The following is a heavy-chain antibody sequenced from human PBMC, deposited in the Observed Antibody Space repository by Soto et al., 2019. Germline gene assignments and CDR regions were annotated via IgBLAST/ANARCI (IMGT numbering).Heavy chain of an antibody. D-gene: IGHD1-26*01. J-gene: IGHJ4*02. V-gene: IGHV3-23*01. Sequence: GGSLRLSCAASGVTFSNYAMSWVRQAPGKGLEWVSAFRGDGTGAYYADSVKGRFTISRDNSKNTLYLQMNSLRAEDTAVYYCAKDPYSGSYPNAIDYWGQGTLVTVSS. CDR1: GVTFSNYA. CDR3: AKDPYSGSYPNAIDY. CDR2: FRGDGTGA.